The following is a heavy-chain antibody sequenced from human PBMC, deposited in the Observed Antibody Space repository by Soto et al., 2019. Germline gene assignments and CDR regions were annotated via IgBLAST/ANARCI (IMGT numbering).Heavy chain of an antibody. CDR3: ASEAGQLEHGYYYYFGMDV. J-gene: IGHJ6*02. CDR1: GFTFSDCW. D-gene: IGHD6-6*01. CDR2: INQDGREK. V-gene: IGHV3-7*03. Sequence: GGSLRLSCAASGFTFSDCWMNWVRQAPGKGLEWVANINQDGREKYYVDSAKGRFTISRDNAKNSLYLQMNSLRAEDTAVYYCASEAGQLEHGYYYYFGMDVWGQGTTVTVSS.